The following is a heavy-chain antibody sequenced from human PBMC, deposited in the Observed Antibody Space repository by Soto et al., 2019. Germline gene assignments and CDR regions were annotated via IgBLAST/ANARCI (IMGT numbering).Heavy chain of an antibody. CDR2: IYYSGST. V-gene: IGHV4-59*01. CDR1: GGSISSYY. CDR3: ARDHRISYYDFWSGPSNYYYGMDV. J-gene: IGHJ6*02. Sequence: SETLSLTCTVSGGSISSYYWSWIRQPPGKGLEWIGYIYYSGSTNYNPSLKSRVTISVDTSKNQFSLKLSSVTAADTAVYYCARDHRISYYDFWSGPSNYYYGMDVWGQGTTVTVSS. D-gene: IGHD3-3*01.